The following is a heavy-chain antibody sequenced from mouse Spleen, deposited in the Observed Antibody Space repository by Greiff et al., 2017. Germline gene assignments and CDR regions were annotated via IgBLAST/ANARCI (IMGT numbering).Heavy chain of an antibody. CDR1: GYTFTSYG. D-gene: IGHD1-1*01. J-gene: IGHJ2*01. Sequence: EVKLQESGAELVRPGSSVKMSCKTSGYTFTSYGINWVKQRPGQGLEWIGYIYIGNGYTEYNEKFKGKATLTSDTSSSTAYMQLSSLTSEDSAIYFCARSFYYDGSSYFDYWGQGTTLTVSS. CDR2: IYIGNGYT. V-gene: IGHV1-58*01. CDR3: ARSFYYDGSSYFDY.